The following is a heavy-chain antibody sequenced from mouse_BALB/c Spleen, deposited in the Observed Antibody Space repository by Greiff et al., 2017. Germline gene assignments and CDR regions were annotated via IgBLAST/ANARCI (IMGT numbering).Heavy chain of an antibody. D-gene: IGHD2-3*01. CDR2: ISNLAYSI. CDR3: ARCYYGYSGYFDV. V-gene: IGHV5-15*02. J-gene: IGHJ1*01. CDR1: GFTFSDYG. Sequence: EVHLVESGGGLVQPGGSRKLSCAASGFTFSDYGMAWVRQAPGKGPEWVAFISNLAYSIYYADTVTGRFTISRENAKNTLYLEMSSLRSEDTAMYYCARCYYGYSGYFDVWGAGTTGTVSS.